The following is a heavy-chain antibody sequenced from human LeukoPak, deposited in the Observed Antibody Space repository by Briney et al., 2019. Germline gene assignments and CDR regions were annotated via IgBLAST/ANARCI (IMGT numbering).Heavy chain of an antibody. D-gene: IGHD3-22*01. CDR1: GGSISSSSYY. Sequence: KASETLSLTCTVSGGSISSSSYYWGWIRQPPGKGLEWIGSIYYSGSTYYNPSLKSRVTLSVDTSKNQFSLKLRSVTVADTAMYYCARRGYYDSRGQFYFDYWGQGTLVTVSS. V-gene: IGHV4-39*01. CDR3: ARRGYYDSRGQFYFDY. CDR2: IYYSGST. J-gene: IGHJ4*02.